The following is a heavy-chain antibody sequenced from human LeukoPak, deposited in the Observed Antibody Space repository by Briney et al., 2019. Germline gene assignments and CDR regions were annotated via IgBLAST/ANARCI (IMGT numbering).Heavy chain of an antibody. CDR1: RYSFTSYW. V-gene: IGHV5-51*01. Sequence: GESLKISCKGSRYSFTSYWIAWVRQMPGKGLEWMGIIYPGDSDTRYSPSFQGQVTISADKSISTAYLQWSSLKASDTAMYYCARQDCSSTSCYPYWGQGTLVTVSS. J-gene: IGHJ4*02. CDR3: ARQDCSSTSCYPY. CDR2: IYPGDSDT. D-gene: IGHD2-2*01.